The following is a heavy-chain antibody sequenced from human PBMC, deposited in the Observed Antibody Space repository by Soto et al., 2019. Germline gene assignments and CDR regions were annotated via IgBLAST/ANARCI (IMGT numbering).Heavy chain of an antibody. D-gene: IGHD4-17*01. V-gene: IGHV1-18*01. Sequence: GASVKVSCKASGYTFTSYGISWVRQAPGQGLEWMGWISAYNGNTNYAQKLQGRVTMTTDTSTSTAHMELRSLRSDDTAVYYCAFPDDYGESPTGQGDYWGQGTLATVS. CDR1: GYTFTSYG. CDR3: AFPDDYGESPTGQGDY. CDR2: ISAYNGNT. J-gene: IGHJ4*02.